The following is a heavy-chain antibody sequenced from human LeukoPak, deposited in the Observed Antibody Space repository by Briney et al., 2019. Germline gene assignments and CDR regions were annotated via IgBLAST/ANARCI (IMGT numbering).Heavy chain of an antibody. V-gene: IGHV4-59*01. Sequence: SETLSLTCTVSGGSINSYYRSWIRQPPGKGLEWIGYVSDTGSTNYNPSLKSRVTISVDTSKNQFYLKLTSVTAADTAVYCARTTTTFDDWGHGTLVTVSS. CDR2: VSDTGST. J-gene: IGHJ4*01. CDR3: ARTTTTFDD. D-gene: IGHD4-11*01. CDR1: GGSINSYY.